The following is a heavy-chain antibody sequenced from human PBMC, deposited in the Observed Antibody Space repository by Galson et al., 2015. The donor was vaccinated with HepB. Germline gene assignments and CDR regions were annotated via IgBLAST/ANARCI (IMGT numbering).Heavy chain of an antibody. J-gene: IGHJ4*02. D-gene: IGHD6-19*01. CDR3: AREGRSAWLEY. CDR2: TYSGGKT. V-gene: IGHV3-66*01. Sequence: SLRLSCAASGFTVSTDYMSWVRQAPGKGLEWVSVTYSGGKTYYADSVKGRFTISRDSAKDTLVLQLNRLRVDDTAVYYCAREGRSAWLEYWGQGTLVTV. CDR1: GFTVSTDY.